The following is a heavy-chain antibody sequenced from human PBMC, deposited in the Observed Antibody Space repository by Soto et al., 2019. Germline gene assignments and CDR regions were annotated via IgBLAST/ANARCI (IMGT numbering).Heavy chain of an antibody. CDR2: IKQDGRET. J-gene: IGHJ4*02. CDR3: ARDVLWGLDY. V-gene: IGHV3-7*01. Sequence: GGSLRLSCAASGFTFSIYWMTWARQAPGKRPEWVANIKQDGRETYYVESVKGRFTISRDNAPNSLYLEMNNLRAEDTGVYYCARDVLWGLDYWGQGVLVTVSS. D-gene: IGHD7-27*01. CDR1: GFTFSIYW.